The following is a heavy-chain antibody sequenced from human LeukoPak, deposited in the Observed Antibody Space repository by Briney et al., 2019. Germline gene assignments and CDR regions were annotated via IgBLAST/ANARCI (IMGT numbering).Heavy chain of an antibody. CDR3: ARTPYYYDSSGFSYYFDY. CDR2: IYYSGST. Sequence: SETLSLTCTVSGGSISSYYWSWIRQPPGKGLEWIGYIYYSGSTNYNPSLKSRVIISVDTSKNQFSLKLSSVTAADTAVYYCARTPYYYDSSGFSYYFDYWGQGTLVTISS. D-gene: IGHD3-22*01. J-gene: IGHJ4*02. CDR1: GGSISSYY. V-gene: IGHV4-59*01.